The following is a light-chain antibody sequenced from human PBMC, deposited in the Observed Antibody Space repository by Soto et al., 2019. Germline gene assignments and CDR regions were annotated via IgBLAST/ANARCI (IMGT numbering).Light chain of an antibody. V-gene: IGKV1-9*01. J-gene: IGKJ1*01. CDR2: AAS. Sequence: DIQLTQSPSFLSASVGDRVTITCRASQGISSYLAWYQQKPGKAPKLLIYAASTLQSGVPSRFSGSGSGTDFTLTISSLQPEDFATYYCQQYNNYWTFGLGTKVDIK. CDR1: QGISSY. CDR3: QQYNNYWT.